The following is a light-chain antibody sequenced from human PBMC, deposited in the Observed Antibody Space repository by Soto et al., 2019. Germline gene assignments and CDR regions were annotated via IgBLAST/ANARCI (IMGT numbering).Light chain of an antibody. CDR1: HGLEHSDGNTY. Sequence: EIVMTQTPLFSPVTLGQPASISCRSSHGLEHSDGNTYLSWLQQRPGQPPKLLIYQVSNRFSGVPDRFSGSGAGTHFTLTISSLQPEDFATYYCQQLHGYPITFGQGTRLEIK. CDR2: QVS. J-gene: IGKJ5*01. V-gene: IGKV2-24*01. CDR3: QQLHGYPIT.